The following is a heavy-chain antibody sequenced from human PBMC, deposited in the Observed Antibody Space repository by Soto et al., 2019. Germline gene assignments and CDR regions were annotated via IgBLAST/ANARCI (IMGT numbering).Heavy chain of an antibody. CDR3: ARCVRYSSSRAGPGYFDY. V-gene: IGHV3-53*01. Sequence: GGSLRLSCAASGFSVSSNYMTWVRQAPGKALEWVSVLYSGGSTYYADSVKGRFTISRDKSKNTLYLQMDSLRADDTAVYYCARCVRYSSSRAGPGYFDYWGQGTLVTVSS. J-gene: IGHJ4*02. CDR1: GFSVSSNY. D-gene: IGHD6-13*01. CDR2: LYSGGST.